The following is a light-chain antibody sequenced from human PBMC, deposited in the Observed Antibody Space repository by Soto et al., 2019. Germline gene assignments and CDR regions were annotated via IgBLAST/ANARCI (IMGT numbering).Light chain of an antibody. Sequence: LMTQSPGTLSLSPGERVTLSCRASQSVNSNYLAWYQQKPGQSPRLLIYAASSRATGVPDRFSGSGSGTDFTLTISRLESEDFAVYYCQQYGSSPRTFGQGTKVDIK. V-gene: IGKV3-20*01. CDR1: QSVNSNY. J-gene: IGKJ1*01. CDR3: QQYGSSPRT. CDR2: AAS.